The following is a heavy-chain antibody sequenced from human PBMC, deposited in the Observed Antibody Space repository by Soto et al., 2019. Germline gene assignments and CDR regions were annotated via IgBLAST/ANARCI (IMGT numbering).Heavy chain of an antibody. J-gene: IGHJ3*02. CDR1: GFTFSSYA. D-gene: IGHD3-22*01. V-gene: IGHV3-23*01. CDR3: ANSGDSSGYYNRLHAFAI. Sequence: GGSLRLSCAASGFTFSSYAMSWVRQAPGKGLEWVSTISGGGRTTYYADSVRGRFTISRDNSKNTLYLQMNSLRAEDTAVYYSANSGDSSGYYNRLHAFAIWGQGTMVTVSS. CDR2: ISGGGRTT.